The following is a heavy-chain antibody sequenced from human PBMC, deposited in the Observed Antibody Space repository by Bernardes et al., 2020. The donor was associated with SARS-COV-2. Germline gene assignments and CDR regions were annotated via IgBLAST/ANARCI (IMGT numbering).Heavy chain of an antibody. CDR2: IYYSGST. Sequence: SETLSLTCTVSGGSISSYYWSWIRQPPGKGLEWIGYIYYSGSTNYNPSLKSRVTISVDTSKNQFSLKLSSVTAADTAVYYCARVGDYYDSSGYRAYWYFDLWGRGTLVTVSS. V-gene: IGHV4-59*01. CDR3: ARVGDYYDSSGYRAYWYFDL. CDR1: GGSISSYY. D-gene: IGHD3-22*01. J-gene: IGHJ2*01.